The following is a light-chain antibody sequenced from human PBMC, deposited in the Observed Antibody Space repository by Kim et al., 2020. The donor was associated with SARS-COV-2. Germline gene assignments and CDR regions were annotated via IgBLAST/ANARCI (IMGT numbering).Light chain of an antibody. V-gene: IGKV3-15*01. Sequence: VSPGEKATRPCRARKGLCRHLAWYPQKPGQAPRPLIHGASPRANGIPAKFRGSGSGTEFPPTISCLQSEDFAIYYWQQYNNWPPYTFGQGTKLEIK. J-gene: IGKJ2*01. CDR1: KGLCRH. CDR2: GAS. CDR3: QQYNNWPPYT.